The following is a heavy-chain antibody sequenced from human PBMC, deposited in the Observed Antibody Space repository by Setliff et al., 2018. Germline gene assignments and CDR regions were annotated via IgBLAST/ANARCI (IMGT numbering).Heavy chain of an antibody. CDR2: IIPLFGTT. CDR1: GGTFSNIG. CDR3: VREGVDRRSSTDYRYYMDV. V-gene: IGHV1-69*05. J-gene: IGHJ6*03. Sequence: ASVKVSCKASGGTFSNIGISWVRQAPGQGLEWMGGIIPLFGTTNYAQEFQGRVTITTDESTNTAYMELSSLRSDDTAVYYCVREGVDRRSSTDYRYYMDVWGKGTTVTVSS. D-gene: IGHD6-6*01.